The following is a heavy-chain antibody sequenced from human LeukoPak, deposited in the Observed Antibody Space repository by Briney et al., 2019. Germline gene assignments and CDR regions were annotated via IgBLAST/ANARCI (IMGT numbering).Heavy chain of an antibody. CDR1: GFTFSSYW. CDR2: VKEDGSEQ. V-gene: IGHV3-7*01. CDR3: TRQPTTLDGSKFMSTDH. J-gene: IGHJ4*02. Sequence: GGSLRLSCAASGFTFSSYWMSWVRQAPGKGLEWVASVKEDGSEQYYVDSVRGRFIISRDNAKNSLYLQMSSLRAEDTAVYYCTRQPTTLDGSKFMSTDHWGQGTLVTVSS. D-gene: IGHD5/OR15-5a*01.